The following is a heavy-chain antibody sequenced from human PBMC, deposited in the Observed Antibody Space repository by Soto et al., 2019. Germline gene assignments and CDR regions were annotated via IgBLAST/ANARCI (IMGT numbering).Heavy chain of an antibody. CDR2: TSYDGNNK. CDR1: GFTFSSFA. D-gene: IGHD6-13*01. V-gene: IGHV3-30-3*01. Sequence: GGSLRLSCAASGFTFSSFAMHWVRQAPGKGLEWVAVTSYDGNNKYYADSVKGRFTISRDNSRNTLYLQMNSLRAEGTAVYYCARDGTSTWYFFDYWGQGTLVTVSS. CDR3: ARDGTSTWYFFDY. J-gene: IGHJ4*02.